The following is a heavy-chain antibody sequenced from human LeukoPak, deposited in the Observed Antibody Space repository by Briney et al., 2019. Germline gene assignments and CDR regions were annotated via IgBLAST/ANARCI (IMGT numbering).Heavy chain of an antibody. CDR1: GGTFSSYA. Sequence: SVKVSCKASGGTFSSYAISWVRQAPGQGLEWMGGIIPIFGTANYAQKFQGRVTITADKSTSTAYMELSSLRSEDTAVYYCARDIVSDCGGDRSLRAYWGQGTLVTVSS. CDR3: ARDIVSDCGGDRSLRAY. V-gene: IGHV1-69*06. CDR2: IIPIFGTA. J-gene: IGHJ4*02. D-gene: IGHD2-21*02.